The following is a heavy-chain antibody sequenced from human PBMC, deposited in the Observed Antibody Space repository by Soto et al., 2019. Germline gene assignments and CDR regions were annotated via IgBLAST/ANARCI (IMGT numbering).Heavy chain of an antibody. CDR1: GFTFSSYA. CDR2: ISGSGGST. Sequence: EVQLLESGGGLVQPGGSLRLSCAASGFTFSSYAMSWVRQAPGKGLEWVSAISGSGGSTYYADSVKGRFTISRDNSKNTLYLQMNSLRAEDTAVYYCAKDRVQQWPYALKFGIDPWGQGTLVTVPS. J-gene: IGHJ5*02. V-gene: IGHV3-23*01. D-gene: IGHD6-19*01. CDR3: AKDRVQQWPYALKFGIDP.